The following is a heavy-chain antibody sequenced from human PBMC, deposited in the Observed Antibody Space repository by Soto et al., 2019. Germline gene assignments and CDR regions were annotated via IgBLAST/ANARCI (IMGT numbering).Heavy chain of an antibody. CDR3: ARTGDPGYGYYYFDY. J-gene: IGHJ4*02. V-gene: IGHV1-18*01. D-gene: IGHD4-17*01. CDR1: GYTFTSYG. Sequence: QVQLVQSGAEVKKPGASVKVSCKASGYTFTSYGISWMRQAPGQGLEWMGWISAYNGNTNYAQKLQGRVTMTTYTSTSTAYMELRSLTSDDTAVYYCARTGDPGYGYYYFDYWCQGTLVTVSS. CDR2: ISAYNGNT.